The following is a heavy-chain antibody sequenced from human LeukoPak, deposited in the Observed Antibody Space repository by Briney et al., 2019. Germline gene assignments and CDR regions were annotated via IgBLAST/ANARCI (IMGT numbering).Heavy chain of an antibody. CDR1: GVMFTNYP. V-gene: IGHV3-30-3*01. D-gene: IGHD6-19*01. J-gene: IGHJ4*02. CDR2: ISFDGNNE. Sequence: GGSLRLSCAASGVMFTNYPVHLVRQAPGKGLEWVAVISFDGNNEYSADSVKGRFTFSRDNSRNTVYLQMNNLRPEDTAVYYCARGGDAGWYGDYWGQGTLVTVSS. CDR3: ARGGDAGWYGDY.